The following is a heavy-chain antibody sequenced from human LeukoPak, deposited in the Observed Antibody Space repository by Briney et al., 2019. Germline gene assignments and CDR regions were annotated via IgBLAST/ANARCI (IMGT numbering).Heavy chain of an antibody. CDR3: TTPTTVVNY. Sequence: PGGSLRLSCAASGFTFYNAWMSWVRQAPGKGLEWVGSIKSKSDGGTIDYAAPVKGRFAISRDDSKDTLYLQMNSLKIEDTAVYFCTTPTTVVNYWGQGTLVTVSS. V-gene: IGHV3-15*01. D-gene: IGHD4-23*01. J-gene: IGHJ4*02. CDR2: IKSKSDGGTI. CDR1: GFTFYNAW.